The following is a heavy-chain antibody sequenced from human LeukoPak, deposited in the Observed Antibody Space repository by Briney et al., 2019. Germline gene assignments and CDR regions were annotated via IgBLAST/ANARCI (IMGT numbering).Heavy chain of an antibody. J-gene: IGHJ4*02. CDR2: ISGSGGST. CDR3: AKDNNYGNPPYYFDY. D-gene: IGHD4-4*01. V-gene: IGHV3-23*01. CDR1: GFTFSNYA. Sequence: PGRSLRLSCAASGFTFSNYAMSWVRQAPGKGLEWVSAISGSGGSTYYADSVKGRFTISRDNSKNTLYLQMNSLRAEDTALYFCAKDNNYGNPPYYFDYWGQGTLVTVSS.